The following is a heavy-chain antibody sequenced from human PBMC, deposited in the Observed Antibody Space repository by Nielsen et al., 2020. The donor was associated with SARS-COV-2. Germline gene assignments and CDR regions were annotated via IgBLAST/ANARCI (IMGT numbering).Heavy chain of an antibody. Sequence: GESLKISCAASGFTFSSYSMNWVRQAPGKGLEWVSSISSSSSYIYYADSVKGRFTISRDNAKNSLYLQMNSLRAEGTAVYYCARDSYSYGYDYWGQGTLVTVSS. J-gene: IGHJ4*02. CDR2: ISSSSSYI. CDR3: ARDSYSYGYDY. CDR1: GFTFSSYS. D-gene: IGHD5-18*01. V-gene: IGHV3-21*01.